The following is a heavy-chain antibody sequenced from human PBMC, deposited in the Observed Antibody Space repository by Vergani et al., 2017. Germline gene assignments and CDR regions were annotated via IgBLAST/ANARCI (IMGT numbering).Heavy chain of an antibody. CDR1: GFTFSSYS. Sequence: EVQLVESGGGLVKPGGSLRLSCAASGFTFSSYSMNWVRQAPGKGLEWVSSISSSSSYIYYADSVKGRFTISRDNAKNSLYLQMNSLRAEDTAVYYCARVPMYYYDSSGYDYYYYYYMDVWGKGTTVTVSS. V-gene: IGHV3-21*01. CDR2: ISSSSSYI. D-gene: IGHD3-22*01. J-gene: IGHJ6*03. CDR3: ARVPMYYYDSSGYDYYYYYYMDV.